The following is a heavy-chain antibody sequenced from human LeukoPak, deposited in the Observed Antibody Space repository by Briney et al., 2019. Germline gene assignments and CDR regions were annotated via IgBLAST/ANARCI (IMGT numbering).Heavy chain of an antibody. CDR1: GFTLSDHY. J-gene: IGHJ4*02. CDR3: VRASPYYFDF. Sequence: PGGSLRLSCAASGFTLSDHYMDWVRQAPGKGLEWVGRTRNKANSYITEYAASVKGRFTISRDDSKNSLYLQMNSLKTEDTAVYYCVRASPYYFDFWGQGTLVTVSS. CDR2: TRNKANSYIT. V-gene: IGHV3-72*01.